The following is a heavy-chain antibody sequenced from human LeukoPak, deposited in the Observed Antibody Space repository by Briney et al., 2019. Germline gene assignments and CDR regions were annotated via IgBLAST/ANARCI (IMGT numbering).Heavy chain of an antibody. CDR1: GYTFTSYA. CDR2: INAGNGNT. D-gene: IGHD6-13*01. Sequence: ASVKVSCKASGYTFTSYAMHWVRQAPGQRLEWMGWINAGNGNTKYSQKFQGRVTITRDTSASTAYMELSSLRSEDTAVYYCARGSSWPNYFDYWGQGTLVTVSS. CDR3: ARGSSWPNYFDY. V-gene: IGHV1-3*01. J-gene: IGHJ4*02.